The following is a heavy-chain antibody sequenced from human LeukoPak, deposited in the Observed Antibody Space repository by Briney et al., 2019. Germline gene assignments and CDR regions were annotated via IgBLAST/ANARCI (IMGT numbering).Heavy chain of an antibody. CDR3: ATETWFYFDY. V-gene: IGHV3-7*04. Sequence: GGSLRLSCAASGFTFSSYWVSWARQAPGKGLEWVANIRQDGSDKYYVDSVEGRFTISRDNTRTSLSLQVNSLRAEDTAVYYCATETWFYFDYWGQGTLVTVSS. CDR1: GFTFSSYW. D-gene: IGHD3-9*01. J-gene: IGHJ4*02. CDR2: IRQDGSDK.